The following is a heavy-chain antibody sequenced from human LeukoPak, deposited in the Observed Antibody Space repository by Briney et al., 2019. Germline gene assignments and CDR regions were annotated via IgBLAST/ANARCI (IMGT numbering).Heavy chain of an antibody. D-gene: IGHD5-12*01. CDR1: GGSISSGSYY. V-gene: IGHV4-61*02. CDR2: IYTSGST. J-gene: IGHJ5*02. Sequence: KPSETLSLTCTVSGGSISSGSYYWSWIRQPAGKGLEWIGRIYTSGSTNYNPSLKSRVTISVDTSKNQFSLKLSSVTAADTAVYYCARVLVATGGSWFDPWGQGTLVTVSS. CDR3: ARVLVATGGSWFDP.